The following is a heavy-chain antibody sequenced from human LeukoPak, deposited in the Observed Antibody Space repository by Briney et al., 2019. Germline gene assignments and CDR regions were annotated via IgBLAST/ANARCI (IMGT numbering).Heavy chain of an antibody. V-gene: IGHV3-30*02. D-gene: IGHD3-3*01. Sequence: GGSLRLSCAASGFTFSSYGMHWVRQAPGKGLEWVAFIRYDGSNKYYADSVKGRFTISRDNSKNTLYLQMNSLRAEDTAAYYCARVTNDFWSGNAPRNWFDPWGQGTLVTVSS. CDR2: IRYDGSNK. CDR3: ARVTNDFWSGNAPRNWFDP. CDR1: GFTFSSYG. J-gene: IGHJ5*02.